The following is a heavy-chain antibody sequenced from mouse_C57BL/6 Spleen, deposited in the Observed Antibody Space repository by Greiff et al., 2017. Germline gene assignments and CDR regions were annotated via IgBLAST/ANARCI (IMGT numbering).Heavy chain of an antibody. CDR2: INPNSGST. V-gene: IGHV1-64*01. Sequence: VQLQQPGAELVKPGASVKLSCKASGYTFTSYWMHWVKQRPGQGLEWIGIINPNSGSTNYNEKFKSKATLTVDKSSSTAYMQLSSLTSEDSAVYDCASSCYYYGSSYFYYYVWGTGTTVTASS. J-gene: IGHJ1*03. CDR1: GYTFTSYW. CDR3: ASSCYYYGSSYFYYYV. D-gene: IGHD1-1*01.